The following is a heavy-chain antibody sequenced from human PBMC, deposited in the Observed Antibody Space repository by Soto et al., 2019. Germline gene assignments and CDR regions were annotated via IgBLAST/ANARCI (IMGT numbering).Heavy chain of an antibody. CDR1: GGSISNYY. CDR2: IYYSGST. V-gene: IGHV4-59*08. Sequence: SETLSLTCIVSGGSISNYYWSWIRQPPGKGLEWIGYIYYSGSTNYNPSLTSRVTISIDTSKNQFSLKLSSVTAADTAVYYCARHRYSYGVYYFDYWGQGTLVTVSS. D-gene: IGHD5-18*01. CDR3: ARHRYSYGVYYFDY. J-gene: IGHJ4*02.